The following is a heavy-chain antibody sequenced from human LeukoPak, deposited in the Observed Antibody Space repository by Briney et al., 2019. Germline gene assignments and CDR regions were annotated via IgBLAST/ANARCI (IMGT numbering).Heavy chain of an antibody. CDR2: IYPGDSDT. Sequence: HGESLKISCKGSGYSFTSYWIGWVRQMPGKGLEWMGLIYPGDSDTRYSPSFQGQVTISADKSISTAYLQWSSLKASDTAMYYCARLSTLTGQEGTVGYWGQGTLVTVSS. CDR3: ARLSTLTGQEGTVGY. CDR1: GYSFTSYW. J-gene: IGHJ4*02. D-gene: IGHD3-9*01. V-gene: IGHV5-51*01.